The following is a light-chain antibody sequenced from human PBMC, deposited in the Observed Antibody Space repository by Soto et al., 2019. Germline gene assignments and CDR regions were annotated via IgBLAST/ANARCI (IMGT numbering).Light chain of an antibody. CDR1: NSDVGGYDY. CDR3: SSYTSSTTLGV. Sequence: QSALTQPASVSGSPGQSITISCTGTNSDVGGYDYVSWYQQHPGKAPKLMIYEVSHRPSGVSNRFSGSRSGNTASLTISGLQADDEADYYCSSYTSSTTLGVFGGGTKVTVL. V-gene: IGLV2-14*01. CDR2: EVS. J-gene: IGLJ3*02.